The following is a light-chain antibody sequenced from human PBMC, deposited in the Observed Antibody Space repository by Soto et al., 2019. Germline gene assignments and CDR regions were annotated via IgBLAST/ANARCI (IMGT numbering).Light chain of an antibody. Sequence: QSALTQPASVSGSPGQSITISCTGTSSDVGGYNYVSWYQQHPGKAPKLMIYDVTNRPSGVSNRFSGSKSGNTASLTISGLQAEDEADSYCISYTSSSTLPYVFGTGTKVTVL. CDR1: SSDVGGYNY. CDR2: DVT. J-gene: IGLJ1*01. V-gene: IGLV2-14*01. CDR3: ISYTSSSTLPYV.